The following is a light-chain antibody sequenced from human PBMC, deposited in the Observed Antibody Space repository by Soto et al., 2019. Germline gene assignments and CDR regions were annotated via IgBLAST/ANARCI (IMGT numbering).Light chain of an antibody. Sequence: DIQMTQSPSTLSASIGDRVTITCRASQSIGRWLAWYQQKPGKAPQYLIQAASILQSGVPSRFSGSGSGTEFILTINNLQPEDFASYFCLQVYSFPRTFGLGTKVDI. J-gene: IGKJ1*01. V-gene: IGKV1-12*01. CDR2: AAS. CDR1: QSIGRW. CDR3: LQVYSFPRT.